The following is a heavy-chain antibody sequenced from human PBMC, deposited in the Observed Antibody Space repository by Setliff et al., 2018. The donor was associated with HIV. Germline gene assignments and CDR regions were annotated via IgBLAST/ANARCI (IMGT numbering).Heavy chain of an antibody. CDR1: GFSVSTNY. CDR2: IYSGGST. V-gene: IGHV3-53*01. Sequence: GGSLRLSCAASGFSVSTNYMSWVRQAPGKGLEWVSIIYSGGSTYYADSVKGRFTISRDNSKNTLYLQMNSLRSEDMAVYYCARERIIEAAGFDYWGQGTLVTVSS. J-gene: IGHJ4*02. CDR3: ARERIIEAAGFDY. D-gene: IGHD6-13*01.